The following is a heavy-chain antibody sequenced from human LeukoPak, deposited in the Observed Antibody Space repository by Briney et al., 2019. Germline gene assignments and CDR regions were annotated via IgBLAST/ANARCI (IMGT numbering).Heavy chain of an antibody. Sequence: GASVKVSCKASGGTFSSYAISWVRQAPGQGLEWMGWVSAYNGNTKYAQTLQGRVTMTTDTSTTTAYMELRGLSSDDTAVYYCAKYRPYSYYMDVWGKGTTVTVSS. CDR1: GGTFSSYA. D-gene: IGHD3-16*02. CDR2: VSAYNGNT. J-gene: IGHJ6*03. CDR3: AKYRPYSYYMDV. V-gene: IGHV1-18*01.